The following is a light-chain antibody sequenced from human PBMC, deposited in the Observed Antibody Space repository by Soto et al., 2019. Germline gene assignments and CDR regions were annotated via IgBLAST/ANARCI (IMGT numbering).Light chain of an antibody. CDR2: EVS. CDR3: SSRTTSNPDV. Sequence: QSALTQPASVSGSPGQSITISCTGTSSDIGAYNSVSWYQQHPGKAPKLMIYEVSNRPSGVSNRFSASKSGNTASLTSSGLQAEDEAEYYCSSRTTSNPDVFGTGTKLTVL. CDR1: SSDIGAYNS. J-gene: IGLJ1*01. V-gene: IGLV2-14*01.